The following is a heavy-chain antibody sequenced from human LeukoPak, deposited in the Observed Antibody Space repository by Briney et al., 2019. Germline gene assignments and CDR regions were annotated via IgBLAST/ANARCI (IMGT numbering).Heavy chain of an antibody. J-gene: IGHJ4*02. CDR1: GFTFSSYS. CDR3: ARGRTPYYDSSGYYYEPGY. Sequence: GGSLRLSCAASGFTFSSYSMNWVRQAPGKGLEWVSSISSSSSYIYYADSVKGRFTISRDNAKNSLYLQINSLRAEDTAVYYCARGRTPYYDSSGYYYEPGYWGQGTLVTVSS. V-gene: IGHV3-21*01. CDR2: ISSSSSYI. D-gene: IGHD3-22*01.